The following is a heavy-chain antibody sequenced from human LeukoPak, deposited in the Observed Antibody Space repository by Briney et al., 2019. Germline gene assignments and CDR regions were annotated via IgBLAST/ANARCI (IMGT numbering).Heavy chain of an antibody. Sequence: ASVKVSCKASGYTFTSYYMHWVRQAPGQGLEWMGIINPRGGSTSYAQKFQGRVTMTRDTSTSTVCMELSSLRSEDTAVYYCARDTPYDTSGYFFDYWGQGTLVTVSS. J-gene: IGHJ4*02. V-gene: IGHV1-46*01. CDR3: ARDTPYDTSGYFFDY. CDR1: GYTFTSYY. CDR2: INPRGGST. D-gene: IGHD3-22*01.